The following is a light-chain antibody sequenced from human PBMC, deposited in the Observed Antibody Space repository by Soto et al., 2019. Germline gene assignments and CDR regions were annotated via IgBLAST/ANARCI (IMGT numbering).Light chain of an antibody. CDR3: QQSSSSPIT. CDR1: QSVTSSY. CDR2: AAS. V-gene: IGKV3-20*01. J-gene: IGKJ5*01. Sequence: EIVWTHYPAILSLSPGERATLSCMASQSVTSSYLAWYQQKPGQAPRLLMYAASSRATGIPDRFSGSGSGTDFTLTISRLEAEDFAVYYCQQSSSSPITFGQGARLEN.